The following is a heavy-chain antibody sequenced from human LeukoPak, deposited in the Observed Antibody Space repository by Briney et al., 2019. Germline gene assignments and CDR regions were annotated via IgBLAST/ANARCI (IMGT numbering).Heavy chain of an antibody. CDR1: GFTFSNAW. CDR2: IKSKTDGGTT. D-gene: IGHD3-10*01. J-gene: IGHJ4*02. Sequence: GGSLRLSCAASGFTFSNAWMSWVRQAPGKGLEWVGRIKSKTDGGTTDYAAPVKGRFTISRDDSKNTLYLQMNSLRAEDTAVYYCAKDLLVTMVRGVIGFDYWGQGTLVTVSS. CDR3: AKDLLVTMVRGVIGFDY. V-gene: IGHV3-15*01.